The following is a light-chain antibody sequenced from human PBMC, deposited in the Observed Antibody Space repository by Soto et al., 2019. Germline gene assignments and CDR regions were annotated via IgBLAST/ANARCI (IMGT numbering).Light chain of an antibody. CDR1: QSFNNK. J-gene: IGKJ1*01. CDR3: QQMRT. V-gene: IGKV1-5*01. CDR2: DVS. Sequence: DIQMTQSPSTVSASVGDRVSITCRASQSFNNKLAWYQQKPGKAPKLLICDVSDLQSGIPSRFSGSGSGTEFTLSISSLQPDDFATYYCQQMRTFGQGTKVDIK.